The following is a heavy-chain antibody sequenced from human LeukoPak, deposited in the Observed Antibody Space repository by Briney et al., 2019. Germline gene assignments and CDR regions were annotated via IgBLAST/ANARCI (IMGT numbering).Heavy chain of an antibody. Sequence: GGSLSLSFAASGFTFSSYGMHWVRQAPGKGLEWVAVIWYDGSNKYYADSVKGRFTISRDNAKNSLYLQMNSLRAEDTAVYYCAREVSGSYGDYWGQGTLVTVSS. CDR2: IWYDGSNK. J-gene: IGHJ4*02. D-gene: IGHD1-26*01. CDR3: AREVSGSYGDY. V-gene: IGHV3-33*01. CDR1: GFTFSSYG.